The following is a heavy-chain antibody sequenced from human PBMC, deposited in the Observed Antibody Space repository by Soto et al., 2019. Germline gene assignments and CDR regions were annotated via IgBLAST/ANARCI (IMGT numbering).Heavy chain of an antibody. CDR1: GYTFTSYY. V-gene: IGHV1-46*01. Sequence: ASVKVSCKASGYTFTSYYMHWVRQAPGQGLEWMGIINPSGGSTSYAQKFQGRVTMTRDTSTSTVYMELSSLRSEDTAVYYCARDLVIVGASDYYYGMDVWGQGTTVTVSS. CDR2: INPSGGST. CDR3: ARDLVIVGASDYYYGMDV. J-gene: IGHJ6*02. D-gene: IGHD1-26*01.